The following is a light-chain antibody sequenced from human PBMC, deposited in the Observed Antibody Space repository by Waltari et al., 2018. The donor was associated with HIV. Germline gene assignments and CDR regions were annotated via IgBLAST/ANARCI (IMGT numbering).Light chain of an antibody. CDR3: LQHSNYPLT. V-gene: IGKV3D-7*01. CDR1: QSVSSSY. J-gene: IGKJ4*01. CDR2: ATS. Sequence: EIVLTQSPGTLSLSPGERATLSCRASQSVSSSYLAWYQQKPGKAPQRLIFATSTLQSGVPSRFSGSGSGTDFTLTISSLQPEDFATYYCLQHSNYPLTFGGGTKVEIK.